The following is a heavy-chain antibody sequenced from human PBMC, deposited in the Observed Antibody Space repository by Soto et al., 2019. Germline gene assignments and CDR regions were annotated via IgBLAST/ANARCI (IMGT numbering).Heavy chain of an antibody. J-gene: IGHJ4*02. CDR2: IYYSGST. D-gene: IGHD5-12*01. Sequence: SETLSLTCTVSGGSISSYYWSWIRQPPGKGLEWIGYIYYSGSTNYNPSLKSRVTISVDLSKNQFSLKLTSVTAADTAVYYCATNRGYDFDYFDSWGQGALVTVSS. CDR1: GGSISSYY. CDR3: ATNRGYDFDYFDS. V-gene: IGHV4-59*12.